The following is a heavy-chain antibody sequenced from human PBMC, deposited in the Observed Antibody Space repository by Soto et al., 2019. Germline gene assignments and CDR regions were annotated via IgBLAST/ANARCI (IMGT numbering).Heavy chain of an antibody. J-gene: IGHJ6*02. D-gene: IGHD3-9*01. V-gene: IGHV3-15*07. CDR1: GFTFSNAW. Sequence: GGSLRLSCAASGFTFSNAWMNWVRQAPGKGLEWVGRIKSKTDGGTTDYAAPVKGRFTISRDDSKNTLYLQMNSLKTEDTAVYYCTTAQRILTGYYYYYYGMDVWGQGTTVTVSS. CDR2: IKSKTDGGTT. CDR3: TTAQRILTGYYYYYYGMDV.